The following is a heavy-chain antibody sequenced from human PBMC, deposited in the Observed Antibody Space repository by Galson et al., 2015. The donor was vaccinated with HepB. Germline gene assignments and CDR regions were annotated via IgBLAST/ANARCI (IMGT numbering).Heavy chain of an antibody. CDR1: GFTFSSYA. J-gene: IGHJ4*02. CDR3: AKERNPLAFDY. CDR2: IGVSGS. V-gene: IGHV3-23*01. D-gene: IGHD5-12*01. Sequence: SLRLSCAASGFTFSSYAMNWVRQAPGEGLEWVSSIGVSGSFYADSVKGRFTISRDFSTNTLYLQMDSLRAEDTAIYYCAKERNPLAFDYWGQGILVTVS.